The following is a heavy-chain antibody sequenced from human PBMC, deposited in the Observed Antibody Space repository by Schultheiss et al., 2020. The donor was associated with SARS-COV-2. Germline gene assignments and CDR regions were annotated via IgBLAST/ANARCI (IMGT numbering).Heavy chain of an antibody. J-gene: IGHJ6*02. CDR1: GGSFSGYY. CDR2: INHSGST. CDR3: ARDGFRYCSSTSCYGLSYYYYGMDV. D-gene: IGHD2-2*01. Sequence: SETLSLTCAVYGGSFSGYYWSWIRQPPGKGLEWIGEINHSGSTNYNPSLKSRVTISVDKSKNQFSLKLSSVTAADTAVYYCARDGFRYCSSTSCYGLSYYYYGMDVWGQGTTVTVSS. V-gene: IGHV4-34*01.